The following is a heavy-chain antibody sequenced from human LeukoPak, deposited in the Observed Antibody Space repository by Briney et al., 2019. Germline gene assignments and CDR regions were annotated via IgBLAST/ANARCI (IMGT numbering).Heavy chain of an antibody. CDR1: GGTFSSYA. D-gene: IGHD5-18*01. V-gene: IGHV1-69*04. CDR3: AKAGPFVRSYGPTFDY. J-gene: IGHJ4*02. Sequence: ASVKVSCKASGGTFSSYAISWVRQAPGQGLEWMGRIIPILGIANYAQKFQGRVTITADKSTSTAYMELSSLRAEDTAVYYCAKAGPFVRSYGPTFDYWGQGILVTVSS. CDR2: IIPILGIA.